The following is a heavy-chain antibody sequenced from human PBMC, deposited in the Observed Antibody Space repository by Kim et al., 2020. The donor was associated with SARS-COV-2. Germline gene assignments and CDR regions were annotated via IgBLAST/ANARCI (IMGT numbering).Heavy chain of an antibody. Sequence: GESLKISCKGSGYSFTSYWIGWVRQMPGKGLEWMGIIYPGDSDTRYSPSFQGQVTISADKSISTAYLQWSSLKASDTAMYYCARVITSYRSPYGMDVWGQGTTVTVSS. V-gene: IGHV5-51*01. D-gene: IGHD1-20*01. CDR3: ARVITSYRSPYGMDV. CDR2: IYPGDSDT. CDR1: GYSFTSYW. J-gene: IGHJ6*02.